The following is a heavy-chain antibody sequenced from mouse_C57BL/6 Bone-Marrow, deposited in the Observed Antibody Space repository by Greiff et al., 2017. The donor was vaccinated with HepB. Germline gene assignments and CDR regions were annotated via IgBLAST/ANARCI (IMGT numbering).Heavy chain of an antibody. J-gene: IGHJ3*01. V-gene: IGHV1-50*01. CDR3: ARGGRASWFAY. Sequence: QVQLQQPGAELVKPGASVKLSCKASGYTFTSYWMQWVKQRPGQGLEWIGEIDPSDSYTNYNQKFKGKATLTVDTSSSTAYMQLSSLTSEDSAVYYCARGGRASWFAYWGQGTLVTVSA. CDR2: IDPSDSYT. CDR1: GYTFTSYW. D-gene: IGHD3-1*01.